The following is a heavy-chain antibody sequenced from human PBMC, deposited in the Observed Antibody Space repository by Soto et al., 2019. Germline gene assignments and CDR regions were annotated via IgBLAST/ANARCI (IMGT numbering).Heavy chain of an antibody. CDR1: GYTLTELS. CDR3: ATDCPWGDRAGEAFDI. Sequence: ASVKVSCKVSGYTLTELSMHWVRQAPGKGLEWMGGFDPEDGETIYAQKFQGRVTMTEDTSTDTAYMELSSLRSEDTAVYYCATDCPWGDRAGEAFDIWGQGTMVTVSS. CDR2: FDPEDGET. V-gene: IGHV1-24*01. D-gene: IGHD2-21*01. J-gene: IGHJ3*02.